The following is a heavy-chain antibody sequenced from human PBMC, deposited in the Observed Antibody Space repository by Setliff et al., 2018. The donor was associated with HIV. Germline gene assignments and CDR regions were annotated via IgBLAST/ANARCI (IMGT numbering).Heavy chain of an antibody. CDR1: GDSIRGYY. J-gene: IGHJ4*02. Sequence: PSETLSLTCTVSGDSIRGYYWSWIRQPPGKGLEWMGYVFYTGFSASNPSLKSRLTISVYTSKSQFSLRLTSVTAADTAIYYCARQVSIPGVAITPVDYWGQGALVTVSS. CDR3: ARQVSIPGVAITPVDY. CDR2: VFYTGFS. V-gene: IGHV4-59*08. D-gene: IGHD5-12*01.